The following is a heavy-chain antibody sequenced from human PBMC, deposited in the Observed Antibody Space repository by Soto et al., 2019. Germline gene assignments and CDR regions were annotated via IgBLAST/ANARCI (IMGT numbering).Heavy chain of an antibody. CDR3: ARDSCSGGSCYFGYYYGMDV. Sequence: SQPLSLTCAISGDSVSSNSAAWNWIRQSPSRGLEWLGRTYYRSKWYNDYAVSVKSRITINPDTSKNQFSLQLNSVTPEDTAVYYCARDSCSGGSCYFGYYYGMDVWGQGTTVTVSS. CDR1: GDSVSSNSAA. D-gene: IGHD2-15*01. V-gene: IGHV6-1*01. J-gene: IGHJ6*02. CDR2: TYYRSKWYN.